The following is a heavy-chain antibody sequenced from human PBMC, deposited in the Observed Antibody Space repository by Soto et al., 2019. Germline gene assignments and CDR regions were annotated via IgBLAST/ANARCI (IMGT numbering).Heavy chain of an antibody. CDR1: GFMFSSAW. CDR2: IKSKNDGGAA. V-gene: IGHV3-15*01. J-gene: IGHJ4*02. D-gene: IGHD1-1*01. Sequence: EVQVVESGGDLVEPGGSLRLSCVTSGFMFSSAWMSWVRQGPGKGLEWVARIKSKNDGGAADYAAPVNGRFSISRDDSKSTVYLQRNSLRAEDTALYYCVEGWNDFWGQGTLVTVSS. CDR3: VEGWNDF.